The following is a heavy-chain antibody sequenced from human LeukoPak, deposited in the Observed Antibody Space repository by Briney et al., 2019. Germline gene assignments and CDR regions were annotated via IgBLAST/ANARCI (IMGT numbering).Heavy chain of an antibody. Sequence: PSQTLSLTCAVSGGSISSGGYSWSWIRQPPGKGLEWIGYIYHSGSTNYNPSLKSRVTISVDTSKNQFSLKLSSVTAADTAVYYCARGLVTGTDPFDYWGQGTLVTVSS. V-gene: IGHV4-30-2*01. CDR2: IYHSGST. CDR3: ARGLVTGTDPFDY. CDR1: GGSISSGGYS. D-gene: IGHD1-20*01. J-gene: IGHJ4*02.